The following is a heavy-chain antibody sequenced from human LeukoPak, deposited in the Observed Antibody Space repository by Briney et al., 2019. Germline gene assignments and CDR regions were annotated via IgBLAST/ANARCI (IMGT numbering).Heavy chain of an antibody. J-gene: IGHJ6*03. D-gene: IGHD6-13*01. V-gene: IGHV3-7*01. Sequence: GGSLRLSCAASGFTFSSYWMSWVRQAPGKGLEWVANIKQDGSEKYYVDSVKGRFTISRDNAKNSLYLQMNSLRAEDTAVYYCARVGGAYSSSWMYYYYYYMDVWGKGTTVTVSS. CDR2: IKQDGSEK. CDR1: GFTFSSYW. CDR3: ARVGGAYSSSWMYYYYYYMDV.